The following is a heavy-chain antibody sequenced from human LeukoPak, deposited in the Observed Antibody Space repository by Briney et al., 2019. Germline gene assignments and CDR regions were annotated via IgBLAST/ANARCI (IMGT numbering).Heavy chain of an antibody. Sequence: GRSLRLSCAASGFTFSSYGMHWVRQAPGKGLEWVAVIWYEGSNKYYADSVKGRFTISRDNFKNTVYLQMNRLRPEDTAVYYCAIGRSYYDSSGHLVFDWGQGTLVTVSS. CDR1: GFTFSSYG. CDR3: AIGRSYYDSSGHLVFD. CDR2: IWYEGSNK. D-gene: IGHD3-22*01. J-gene: IGHJ4*02. V-gene: IGHV3-33*01.